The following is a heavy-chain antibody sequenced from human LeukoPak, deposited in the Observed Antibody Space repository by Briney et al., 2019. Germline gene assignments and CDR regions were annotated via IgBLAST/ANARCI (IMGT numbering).Heavy chain of an antibody. CDR2: ISAYNGNT. J-gene: IGHJ6*02. CDR1: GYTFTSYG. D-gene: IGHD3-22*01. Sequence: GASVKVSCTASGYTFTSYGISWVRQAPGQGLEWMGWISAYNGNTNYAQKLQGRVTMTTDTSTSTAYMELRSLRSDDTAVYYCARVKGVTMIPALYYYGMDVWGQGTTVTVSS. V-gene: IGHV1-18*01. CDR3: ARVKGVTMIPALYYYGMDV.